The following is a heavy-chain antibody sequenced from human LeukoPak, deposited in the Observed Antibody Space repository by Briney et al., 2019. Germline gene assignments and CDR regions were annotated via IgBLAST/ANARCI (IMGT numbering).Heavy chain of an antibody. CDR3: ARVRSLLHAEYFQH. Sequence: ASVKVSCKASGYTFTSYAMNWVRQAPGQGLEWMGWINTNTGNPTYAQGFTGRFVFSLDTSVSTAYLQISSLKAEDTAVYYCARVRSLLHAEYFQHWGQGTLVTVSS. J-gene: IGHJ1*01. CDR2: INTNTGNP. V-gene: IGHV7-4-1*02. CDR1: GYTFTSYA.